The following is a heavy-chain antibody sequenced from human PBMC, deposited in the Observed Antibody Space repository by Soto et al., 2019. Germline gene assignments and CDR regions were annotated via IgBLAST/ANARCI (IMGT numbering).Heavy chain of an antibody. CDR2: ISGSGGGI. CDR3: AKDPGWDV. J-gene: IGHJ6*02. Sequence: EVQLLESGGGLVQPGGSLRLSCAASGFTFSSCAMTWVRQAPGKGLEWVSSISGSGGGIYYADSVKGRFTISRDNSKDTLYLQINGLRAEDTAIYYCAKDPGWDVWGQGTTVTVS. CDR1: GFTFSSCA. V-gene: IGHV3-23*01.